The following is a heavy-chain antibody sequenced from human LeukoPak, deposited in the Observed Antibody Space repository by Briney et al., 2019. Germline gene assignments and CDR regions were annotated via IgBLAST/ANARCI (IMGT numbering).Heavy chain of an antibody. CDR3: AKSMDYYDSSGYLGLPYYYYYGMDV. CDR1: GGSMSPYH. D-gene: IGHD3-22*01. CDR2: IYYSGST. J-gene: IGHJ6*02. V-gene: IGHV4-59*08. Sequence: PSETLSLTCTVSGGSMSPYHWGWIRQPPGKGLEWTGYIYYSGSTNYNPSLKSRVTISVDTSKNQFSLKLSSVTAADTAMYYCAKSMDYYDSSGYLGLPYYYYYGMDVWGQGTTVTVSS.